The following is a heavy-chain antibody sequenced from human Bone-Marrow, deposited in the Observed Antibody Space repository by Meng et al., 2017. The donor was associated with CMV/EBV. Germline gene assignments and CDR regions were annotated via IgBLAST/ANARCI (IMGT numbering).Heavy chain of an antibody. Sequence: SETLSLTCTVSGDSIISSSYYWGWIRQPPGKGLEWIGSIYYSGSTYYNPSLKSRVTISVDTSKNQFSLKLSSVTAADTAVYYCARDNAVGATTGFDPWGQGTRVTVYS. CDR1: GDSIISSSYY. D-gene: IGHD1-26*01. CDR3: ARDNAVGATTGFDP. CDR2: IYYSGST. V-gene: IGHV4-39*07. J-gene: IGHJ5*02.